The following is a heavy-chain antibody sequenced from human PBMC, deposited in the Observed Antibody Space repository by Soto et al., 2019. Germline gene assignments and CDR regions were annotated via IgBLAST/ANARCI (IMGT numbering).Heavy chain of an antibody. CDR3: ARHRIAVAGGRRGFDY. CDR1: GGSISSSSYY. V-gene: IGHV4-39*01. J-gene: IGHJ4*02. CDR2: IYYSGST. D-gene: IGHD6-19*01. Sequence: QLQLQESGPGLMKPSETLSLTCTVSGGSISSSSYYWGWIRQPPGKGLEWIGSIYYSGSTYYNPSLKSRVTISVDTSKNQFSLKLSSVTAADTAVYYCARHRIAVAGGRRGFDYWGQGTLVTVSS.